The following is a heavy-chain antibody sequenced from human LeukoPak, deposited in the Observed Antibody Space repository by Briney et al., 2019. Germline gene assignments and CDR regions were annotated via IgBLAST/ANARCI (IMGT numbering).Heavy chain of an antibody. J-gene: IGHJ4*02. CDR1: GYTFTGYY. Sequence: ASVKVSCKASGYTFTGYYMHWVRQAPGQGLEWMGWINPNSGGTNYAQKFQGWVTMTRDTSISTAYMELSRLRSDDTAVYYRARENYYDSSGYWDCWGQGTLVTVSS. D-gene: IGHD3-22*01. V-gene: IGHV1-2*04. CDR3: ARENYYDSSGYWDC. CDR2: INPNSGGT.